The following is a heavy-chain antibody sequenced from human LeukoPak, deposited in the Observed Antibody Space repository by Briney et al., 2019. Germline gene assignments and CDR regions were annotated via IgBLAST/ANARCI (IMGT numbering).Heavy chain of an antibody. Sequence: SLRLSCAASGFTFDDYAMHWVRPAPGKGLEWASGISWNSGSIGYADSVKGRFTISRDNAKNSLYLQMNSLRAEDTALYYCAKEVGGYCSSTSCYNFYYFDYWGQGTLVTVSS. D-gene: IGHD2-2*02. CDR3: AKEVGGYCSSTSCYNFYYFDY. CDR1: GFTFDDYA. V-gene: IGHV3-9*01. J-gene: IGHJ4*02. CDR2: ISWNSGSI.